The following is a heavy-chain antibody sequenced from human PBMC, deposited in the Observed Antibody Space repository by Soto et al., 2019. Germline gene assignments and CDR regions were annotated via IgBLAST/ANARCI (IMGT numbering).Heavy chain of an antibody. CDR2: ISNSGGNT. CDR1: GFTFGTFA. Sequence: GGSLRLSCAASGFTFGTFAMTWVRQAPGKGLEWVSGISNSGGNTYYADSVKGRFTISRDNSKSTLYLQMNSLRAEDTAVYYCAKDPYYDSGSHPPDYWGQGTLLTVYS. J-gene: IGHJ4*02. V-gene: IGHV3-23*01. D-gene: IGHD3-10*01. CDR3: AKDPYYDSGSHPPDY.